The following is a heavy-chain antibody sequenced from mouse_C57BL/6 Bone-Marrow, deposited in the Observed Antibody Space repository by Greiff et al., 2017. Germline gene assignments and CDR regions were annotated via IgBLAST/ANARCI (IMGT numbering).Heavy chain of an antibody. D-gene: IGHD1-1*01. CDR3: ARTRMTTVVDRYFDV. V-gene: IGHV1-63*01. J-gene: IGHJ1*03. CDR1: GYTFTNYW. CDR2: IYPGGGFT. Sequence: QVQLKQSGAELVRPGTSVKMSCKASGYTFTNYWIGWAKQRPGHGLEWIGDIYPGGGFTNYNEKFKGKATLTADKSSSTAYMQYSSLTSEDYAIYYCARTRMTTVVDRYFDVWGTGTTVTVSS.